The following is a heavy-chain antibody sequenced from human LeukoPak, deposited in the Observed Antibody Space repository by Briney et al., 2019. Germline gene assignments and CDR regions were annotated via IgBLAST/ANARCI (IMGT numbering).Heavy chain of an antibody. CDR2: IYYSGST. V-gene: IGHV4-30-4*01. Sequence: EASETLSLTCTVSGGSISSGDYYWSWIRQPPGKGLEWIGYIYYSGSTYYNPSLKSRVTISVDTSKNQFSLKLSSVTAADTAVYYCAREVLDVWLLQYWGLGTLVTVSS. CDR1: GGSISSGDYY. D-gene: IGHD3-22*01. CDR3: AREVLDVWLLQY. J-gene: IGHJ4*02.